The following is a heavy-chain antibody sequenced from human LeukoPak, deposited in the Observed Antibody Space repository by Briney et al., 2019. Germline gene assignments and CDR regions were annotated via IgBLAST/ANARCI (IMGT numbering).Heavy chain of an antibody. J-gene: IGHJ4*02. CDR3: ARRGIVDPFDY. CDR1: GASISTYY. V-gene: IGHV4-59*05. Sequence: SEALSLTCTVSGASISTYYWSWIRQPPGKGLEWIGSIYYIESTYYNPSLKSRVTISVDTSKNQFSLKLSSVTAADTAVYYCARRGIVDPFDYWGQGTLVTVSA. CDR2: IYYIEST. D-gene: IGHD2-15*01.